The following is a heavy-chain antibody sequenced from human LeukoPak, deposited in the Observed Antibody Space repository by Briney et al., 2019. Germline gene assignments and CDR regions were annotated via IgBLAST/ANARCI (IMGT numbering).Heavy chain of an antibody. CDR3: ARSEVAYYCSKNCLWPDAFDF. CDR2: IHSIGST. Sequence: AETLCLTCAASGGSISNYYWSWVRQPPGKGLEWIGDIHSIGSTSYNASLKSRVTISLDTSQMQFSLRLNSVTAADTAVYYCARSEVAYYCSKNCLWPDAFDFWGQGT. CDR1: GGSISNYY. D-gene: IGHD3-10*01. V-gene: IGHV4-4*09. J-gene: IGHJ3*01.